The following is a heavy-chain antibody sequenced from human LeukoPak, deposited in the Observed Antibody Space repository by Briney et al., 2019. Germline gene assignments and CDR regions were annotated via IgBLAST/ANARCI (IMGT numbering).Heavy chain of an antibody. CDR1: GYTFTNYA. D-gene: IGHD7-27*01. Sequence: ASVKVSCKASGYTFTNYAIHWVRQAPGQRLEWIGWSNAANGYTKYSQEFRGRVTITRDTSASTAVMELSSLRSEDMAVYYCARGSGDLGFDYWGQGTLVTVSS. V-gene: IGHV1-3*02. J-gene: IGHJ4*02. CDR3: ARGSGDLGFDY. CDR2: SNAANGYT.